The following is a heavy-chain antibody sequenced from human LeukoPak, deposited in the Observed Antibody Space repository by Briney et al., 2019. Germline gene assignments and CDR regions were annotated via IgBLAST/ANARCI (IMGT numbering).Heavy chain of an antibody. J-gene: IGHJ3*02. D-gene: IGHD5-12*01. V-gene: IGHV1-69*04. CDR2: IIPILGIA. CDR1: GGTFSSYA. CDR3: ARVGETTSGADAFDI. Sequence: ASVKVSCKASGGTFSSYAISWVRQAPGQGLEWMGRIIPILGIANYAQKFQGRVTITADKSTSTANMELSSLRSEDTAVYYCARVGETTSGADAFDIWGQGTMVTVSS.